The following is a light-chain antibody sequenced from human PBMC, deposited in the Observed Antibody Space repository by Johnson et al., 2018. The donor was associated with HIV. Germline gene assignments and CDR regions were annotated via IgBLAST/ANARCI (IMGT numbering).Light chain of an antibody. Sequence: QSVLTQPPSVSAAPGQKVTISCSGSSSNIGNNYVSWYQQLPGTAPKLLIYDNNTRPSGIPDRFSGSKSGTSATLGITGLQTGDEADYYCGTWDSSLSAPVFGTGTKVTVL. CDR1: SSNIGNNY. J-gene: IGLJ1*01. V-gene: IGLV1-51*01. CDR2: DNN. CDR3: GTWDSSLSAPV.